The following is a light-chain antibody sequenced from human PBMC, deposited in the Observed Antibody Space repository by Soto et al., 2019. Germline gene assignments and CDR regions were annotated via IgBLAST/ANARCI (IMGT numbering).Light chain of an antibody. CDR2: GAS. V-gene: IGKV3-20*01. CDR1: QSVSSSY. Sequence: EIVLTQSPGTLSLSPGERATLSCRVSQSVSSSYLAWYQQKPGQAPRLLIYGASSRATGIPDRFSGSGSGTDFTLTISRLEPEDFAVYYCQQYGSSPWTFGQGTKVEIK. J-gene: IGKJ1*01. CDR3: QQYGSSPWT.